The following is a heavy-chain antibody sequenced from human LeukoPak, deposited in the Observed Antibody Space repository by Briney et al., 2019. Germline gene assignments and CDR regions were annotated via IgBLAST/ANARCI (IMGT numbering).Heavy chain of an antibody. D-gene: IGHD3-10*01. CDR2: IYYSGST. J-gene: IGHJ5*02. V-gene: IGHV4-59*01. CDR1: GGSISSYY. Sequence: SETLSLTCTVSGGSISSYYWSWIRQPPGKGLEWIGYIYYSGSTNYNPSLKSRVTISVDTSKNQFSLKLSSVTAADTAVYYCARGPMVRGVTNWFDPWGQGTLVTVSS. CDR3: ARGPMVRGVTNWFDP.